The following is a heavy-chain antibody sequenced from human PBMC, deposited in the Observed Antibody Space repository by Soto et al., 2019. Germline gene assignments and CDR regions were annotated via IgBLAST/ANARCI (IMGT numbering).Heavy chain of an antibody. CDR1: GGSIGSYY. V-gene: IGHV4-59*01. Sequence: QVQLKESGPGLVRASETLSLTCNVSGGSIGSYYWNWLRQPAGKGLEWIGYVYYTGSTNYNPSLGGRATISVDSAKNQVSLNLRSVTAADSATYYCARVSTYHYGMDVWGQGITVTVSS. CDR3: ARVSTYHYGMDV. D-gene: IGHD3-16*01. CDR2: VYYTGST. J-gene: IGHJ6*02.